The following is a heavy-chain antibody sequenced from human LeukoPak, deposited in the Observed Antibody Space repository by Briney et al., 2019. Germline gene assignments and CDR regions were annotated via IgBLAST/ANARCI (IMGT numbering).Heavy chain of an antibody. CDR3: ARAYSSSWYWWYFDY. J-gene: IGHJ4*02. D-gene: IGHD6-13*01. CDR2: IIPIFGTA. V-gene: IGHV1-69*06. CDR1: GGTFSSYA. Sequence: ASVKVSCKASGGTFSSYAISWVRQAPGRGLGWMGGIIPIFGTANYAQKFQGRVTITADKSTSTAYMELSSLRSEDTAVYYCARAYSSSWYWWYFDYWGQGTLVTVSS.